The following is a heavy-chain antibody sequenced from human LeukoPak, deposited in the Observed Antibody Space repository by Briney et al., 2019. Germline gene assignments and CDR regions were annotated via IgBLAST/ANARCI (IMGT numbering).Heavy chain of an antibody. CDR2: INWYGAST. V-gene: IGHV3-20*04. J-gene: IGHJ6*02. Sequence: GGSLRLSCAASGFTFDDYGMSWVRQAPGKGLEWVSTINWYGASTGYADSVKGRFTISRDNSKNTLYLQMNSLRAEDTAVYYCARGNSGSHYTEYYYGMDVWGQGTTVTVSS. D-gene: IGHD1-26*01. CDR3: ARGNSGSHYTEYYYGMDV. CDR1: GFTFDDYG.